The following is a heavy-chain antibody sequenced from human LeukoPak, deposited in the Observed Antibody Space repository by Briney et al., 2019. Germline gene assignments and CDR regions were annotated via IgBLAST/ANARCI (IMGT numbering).Heavy chain of an antibody. CDR1: GFTFSSYS. J-gene: IGHJ4*02. CDR2: ISSSSSYI. CDR3: ARDPGPKRKLAPDY. Sequence: PGGSLRLSCAASGFTFSSYSMNWVRQAPGKGLEWVSSISSSSSYIYYADSVKGRFTISRDNAKNSLYLQMNSLRAEDTAVYYCARDPGPKRKLAPDYWGQGTLVTVSS. D-gene: IGHD1-14*01. V-gene: IGHV3-21*01.